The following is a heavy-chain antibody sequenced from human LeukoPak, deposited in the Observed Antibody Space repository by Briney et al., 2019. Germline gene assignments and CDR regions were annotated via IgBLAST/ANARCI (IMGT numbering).Heavy chain of an antibody. V-gene: IGHV3-23*01. CDR1: GFTFINSA. Sequence: GGSLRLSCEASGFTFINSAMSWVRQAPGKGLEWVSGITGSGGKTYYADSVKGQFTISRDNAKNSLYLQMNSLRAEDTAVYYCARDKIVGATYFDYWGQGTLVTVSS. J-gene: IGHJ4*02. CDR3: ARDKIVGATYFDY. CDR2: ITGSGGKT. D-gene: IGHD1-26*01.